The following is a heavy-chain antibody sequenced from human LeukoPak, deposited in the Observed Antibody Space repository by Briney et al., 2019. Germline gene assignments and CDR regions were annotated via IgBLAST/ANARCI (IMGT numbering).Heavy chain of an antibody. Sequence: SETLSLTCAVYGGSFSGYYWSWIRQPAGRGLEWIGRIHASGSTRYNPSLKSRVTMSVDTSKNQFSLKLTSVTAADTALYFCARGMSAAYDYNWFDSWGQGTLVTVSS. CDR1: GGSFSGYY. D-gene: IGHD5-12*01. V-gene: IGHV4-59*10. J-gene: IGHJ5*01. CDR2: IHASGST. CDR3: ARGMSAAYDYNWFDS.